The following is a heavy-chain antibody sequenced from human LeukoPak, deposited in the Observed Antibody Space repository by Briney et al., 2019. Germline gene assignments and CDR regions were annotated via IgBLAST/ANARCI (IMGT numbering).Heavy chain of an antibody. Sequence: SETLSLTCAVYEGPSSGYFGSWIRQSPGKGLEWIGEINHSGSSNYNPSLMSRVTISLDTSKNQFSLTLNSVSAADTAVYYCARALDWLSNASFDIWGQGTTVTVSS. D-gene: IGHD3-9*01. CDR1: EGPSSGYF. CDR2: INHSGSS. V-gene: IGHV4-34*01. CDR3: ARALDWLSNASFDI. J-gene: IGHJ3*02.